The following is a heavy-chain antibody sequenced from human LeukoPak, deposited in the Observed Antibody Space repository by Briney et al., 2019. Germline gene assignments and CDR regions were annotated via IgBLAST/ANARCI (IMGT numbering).Heavy chain of an antibody. CDR1: GYNFATKW. J-gene: IGHJ4*02. D-gene: IGHD3-10*01. CDR2: IYPGDSDT. Sequence: GESLKISCKGSGYNFATKWIGWVRQMPGKGLEWMGIIYPGDSDTRYSPSFQGQVTISADKSINTAYLQWNSLKASDTAIYYCVRHVPVSYPSGLDYWGQGTLVTVSS. V-gene: IGHV5-51*01. CDR3: VRHVPVSYPSGLDY.